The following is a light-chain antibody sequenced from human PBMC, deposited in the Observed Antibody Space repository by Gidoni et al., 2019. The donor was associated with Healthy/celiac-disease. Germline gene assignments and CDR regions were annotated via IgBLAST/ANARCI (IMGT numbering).Light chain of an antibody. CDR3: QAWASSTEV. J-gene: IGLJ1*01. Sequence: SYELTQPPSVSVSPGQTASITCSGDKLGDKYACWYQQKPGQSPVLVLYQDSKRPSGIPERFSGSNSGNTATLTISGTQAMDEADYYCQAWASSTEVFGTGTKVTVL. CDR2: QDS. CDR1: KLGDKY. V-gene: IGLV3-1*01.